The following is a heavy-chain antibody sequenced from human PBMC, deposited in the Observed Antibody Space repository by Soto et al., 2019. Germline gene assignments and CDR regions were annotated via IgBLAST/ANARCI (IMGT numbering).Heavy chain of an antibody. CDR3: AKSGYSSTQFDFGLDV. Sequence: GGSLRLSCAASGFTFSSYAMTWVRQAPGRGLEWVSGISGSGGATYYADSVRVRFTVSRDNSKNTLYLEMNSLRVEDTAVYFCAKSGYSSTQFDFGLDVWGQGTTVTVSS. V-gene: IGHV3-23*01. CDR2: ISGSGGAT. CDR1: GFTFSSYA. J-gene: IGHJ6*02. D-gene: IGHD6-13*01.